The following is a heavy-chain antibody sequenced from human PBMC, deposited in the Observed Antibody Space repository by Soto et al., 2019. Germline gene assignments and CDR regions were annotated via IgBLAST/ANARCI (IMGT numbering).Heavy chain of an antibody. CDR3: AKGVRYSSGWYYDYFDY. CDR1: GFTFSSYA. V-gene: IGHV3-23*01. Sequence: GGSLRLSCAASGFTFSSYAMSWVRQAPGKGLEWVSAISGSGGSTYYADSVKGRFTISRDNSKNTLYLQMNSLRAEDTAVYYCAKGVRYSSGWYYDYFDYWGQGTLVTVSS. CDR2: ISGSGGST. D-gene: IGHD6-19*01. J-gene: IGHJ4*02.